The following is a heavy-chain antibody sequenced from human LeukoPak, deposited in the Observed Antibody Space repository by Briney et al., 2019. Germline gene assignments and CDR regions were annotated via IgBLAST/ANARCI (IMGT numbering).Heavy chain of an antibody. Sequence: SSETLSLTCTVSGSSISSYYWSGIRQPPGKGLEWIGYIYYSGSTNYNPSLKSRVTISVDTSKNQFSLTLSSVTAADTAVYYCARHNLGEWLVTFDYWGQGTLVTVSS. J-gene: IGHJ4*02. CDR1: GSSISSYY. V-gene: IGHV4-59*08. CDR2: IYYSGST. CDR3: ARHNLGEWLVTFDY. D-gene: IGHD6-19*01.